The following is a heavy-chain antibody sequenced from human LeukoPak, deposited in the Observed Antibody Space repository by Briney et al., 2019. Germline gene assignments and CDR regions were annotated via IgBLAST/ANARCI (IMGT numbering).Heavy chain of an antibody. V-gene: IGHV4-59*01. CDR3: ARRTGYYDGFDY. J-gene: IGHJ4*02. D-gene: IGHD3/OR15-3a*01. CDR1: GGSISSYY. CDR2: IYYSGST. Sequence: PSETLSLTCTVSGGSISSYYWGWIRQPPGKGLEWIGYIYYSGSTNYNPSLKSRVTISVDTSKNQFSLKVSSMTAADAAVYYCARRTGYYDGFDYWGQGTLVTVSS.